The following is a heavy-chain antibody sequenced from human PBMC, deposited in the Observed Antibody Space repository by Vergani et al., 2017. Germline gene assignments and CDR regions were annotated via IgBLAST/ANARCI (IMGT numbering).Heavy chain of an antibody. CDR1: GGSFSGYY. D-gene: IGHD3-10*01. J-gene: IGHJ4*02. CDR3: ARGVAWFGELFLPFSL. CDR2: INHSGST. V-gene: IGHV4-34*01. Sequence: QVQLQQWGAGLLKPSETLSLTCAVYGGSFSGYYWSWIRQPPGKGLEWIGEINHSGSTNYNPSLKSRVTISVDTSKNQFSLKLSSVTAADTAVYYCARGVAWFGELFLPFSLWGQGTLVTVSS.